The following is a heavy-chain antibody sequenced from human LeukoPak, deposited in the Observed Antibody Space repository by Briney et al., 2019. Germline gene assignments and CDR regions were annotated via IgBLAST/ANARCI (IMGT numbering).Heavy chain of an antibody. D-gene: IGHD6-13*01. CDR2: FDPEDGET. CDR3: ARDAGSSWHN. J-gene: IGHJ4*02. V-gene: IGHV1-24*01. CDR1: GYTLTELS. Sequence: ASVKVSCKVSGYTLTELSMHWVRQAPGKGLEWMGGFDPEDGETIYAQKFQGRVTMTRDTSTSTVYMELSGLRFEDTAVYYCARDAGSSWHNWGQGTLVTVSS.